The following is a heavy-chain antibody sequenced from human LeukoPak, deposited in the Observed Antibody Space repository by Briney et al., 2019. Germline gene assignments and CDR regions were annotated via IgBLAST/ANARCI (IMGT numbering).Heavy chain of an antibody. CDR2: ISYDGSNK. CDR3: ARGEKASESYSSGLDY. Sequence: GGSRRLSCVASGFYFSAYLMSWVRQAPGKGLEWVAVISYDGSNKYYADSVKGRFTISRDNSKNTLYLQMNSLRAEDTAVYYCARGEKASESYSSGLDYWGQGTLVTVSS. J-gene: IGHJ4*02. D-gene: IGHD6-19*01. V-gene: IGHV3-30-3*01. CDR1: GFYFSAYL.